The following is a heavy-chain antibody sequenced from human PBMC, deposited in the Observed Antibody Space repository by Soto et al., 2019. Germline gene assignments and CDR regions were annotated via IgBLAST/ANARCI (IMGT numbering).Heavy chain of an antibody. Sequence: GGSLRLSCAASEFTFSNYAMSWVRQAPGKGLEWVSAISYGGGTTYYADSVKGRVTMTRDTSTSTVYMELSSLRSEDTAVYYCARDLTGYSSSWYDYWGQGTLVTVSS. V-gene: IGHV3-23*01. CDR1: EFTFSNYA. CDR3: ARDLTGYSSSWYDY. CDR2: ISYGGGTT. J-gene: IGHJ4*02. D-gene: IGHD6-13*01.